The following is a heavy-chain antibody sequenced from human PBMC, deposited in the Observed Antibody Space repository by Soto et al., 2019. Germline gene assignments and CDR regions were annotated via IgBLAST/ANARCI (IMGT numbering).Heavy chain of an antibody. V-gene: IGHV3-53*01. CDR3: ARYFGSGSYQDYYYYGMDV. J-gene: IGHJ6*02. D-gene: IGHD3-10*01. CDR2: IYSGGST. Sequence: LRLSCAASGFTVSSNYMSWVRQAPGKGLEWVSVIYSGGSTYYADSVKGRFIISRDNSKNTLYLQMNSPRAEDTAVYYCARYFGSGSYQDYYYYGMDVWGQGTTVTVSS. CDR1: GFTVSSNY.